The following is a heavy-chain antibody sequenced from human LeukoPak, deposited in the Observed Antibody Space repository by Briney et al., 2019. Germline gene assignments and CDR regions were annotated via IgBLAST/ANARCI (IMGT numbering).Heavy chain of an antibody. J-gene: IGHJ4*02. D-gene: IGHD2-15*01. Sequence: GGSLRLSCAASGFTFSSYSMNWVRQAPGKGLEWVSSISSSSSYIYYADSVKGRFTISRDNAKNSLYLQMNSLRAEDTAVYYCARDLVVAGVRGRDYWGQGTLVTVSS. CDR3: ARDLVVAGVRGRDY. CDR1: GFTFSSYS. CDR2: ISSSSSYI. V-gene: IGHV3-21*01.